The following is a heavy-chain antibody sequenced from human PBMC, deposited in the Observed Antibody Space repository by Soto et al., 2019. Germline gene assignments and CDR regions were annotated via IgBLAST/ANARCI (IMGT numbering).Heavy chain of an antibody. CDR2: IIPIFGTA. CDR3: ARAHTYYDFWSGYPVCEYYGMDV. Sequence: QVQLVQSGAEVKKPGSSVKVSCKASGGTFSSYAISWVRQAPGQGLEWMGGIIPIFGTANYAQKLQGRVTITTDESTSTACMELSILRSEDTAVYYCARAHTYYDFWSGYPVCEYYGMDVWGQGTTGSVSS. CDR1: GGTFSSYA. V-gene: IGHV1-69*01. J-gene: IGHJ6*02. D-gene: IGHD3-3*01.